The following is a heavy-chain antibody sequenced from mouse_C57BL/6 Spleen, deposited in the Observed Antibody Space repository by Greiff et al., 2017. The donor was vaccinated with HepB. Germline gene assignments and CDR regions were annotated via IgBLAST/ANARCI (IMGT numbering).Heavy chain of an antibody. J-gene: IGHJ2*01. CDR2: INPYNGGT. D-gene: IGHD1-1*01. Sequence: EVQLQQSGPVLVKPGASVKMSCKASGYTFTDYYMNWVKQSHGKSLEWIGVINPYNGGTSYNQKFKGKATLTVDKSSSTAYMELNSLTSEDSAVYYCARPYYYGSSYDDYWGQGTTLTVSS. V-gene: IGHV1-19*01. CDR1: GYTFTDYY. CDR3: ARPYYYGSSYDDY.